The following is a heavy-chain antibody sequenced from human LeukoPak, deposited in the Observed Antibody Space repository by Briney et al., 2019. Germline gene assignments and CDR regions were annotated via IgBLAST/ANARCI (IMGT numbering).Heavy chain of an antibody. V-gene: IGHV3-23*01. J-gene: IGHJ6*03. Sequence: GGSLRLSCAASGFTFSSYWMSWVRQAPGKGLEWVSAISSTGGTAYYADSVKGRFTISRDNSKNTLYLQMNSLRAEDTAIYYCAKNGDRGAYCSGGSCYPYYYYNMDVWGKGTTVTISS. CDR2: ISSTGGTA. CDR3: AKNGDRGAYCSGGSCYPYYYYNMDV. D-gene: IGHD2-15*01. CDR1: GFTFSSYW.